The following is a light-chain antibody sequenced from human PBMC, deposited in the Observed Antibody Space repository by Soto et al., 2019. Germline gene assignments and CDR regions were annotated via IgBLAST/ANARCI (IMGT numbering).Light chain of an antibody. CDR3: QQYASSPYT. CDR2: GAS. Sequence: EIVLTQSPGTLSLSPGERATLSFRSSHSVSSNYITWYQQKPGQAPRLLIYGASRRATGIPDRFSGRESGTDFTLTITTLEPEDSAVYFCQQYASSPYTFGQGTKVDIK. CDR1: HSVSSNY. J-gene: IGKJ2*01. V-gene: IGKV3-20*01.